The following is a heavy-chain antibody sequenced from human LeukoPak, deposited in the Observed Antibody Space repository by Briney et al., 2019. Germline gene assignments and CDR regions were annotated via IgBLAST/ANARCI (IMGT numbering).Heavy chain of an antibody. J-gene: IGHJ4*02. Sequence: GGSLRLSCAASGFMFRNYAMDWVRQAPGKGLEWVSAIIASGGTTYYADSVKGRFTISRDNSKNTLFLQMNSLGAEDTAVYYCAKDFGDRFYYFDSWGQGTLVTVSS. CDR3: AKDFGDRFYYFDS. D-gene: IGHD4-17*01. V-gene: IGHV3-23*01. CDR1: GFMFRNYA. CDR2: IIASGGTT.